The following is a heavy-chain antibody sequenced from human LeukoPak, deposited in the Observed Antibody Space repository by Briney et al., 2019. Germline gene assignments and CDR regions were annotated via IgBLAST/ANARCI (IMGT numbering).Heavy chain of an antibody. J-gene: IGHJ5*02. Sequence: ASAKVSCKASGYTFTSYDINWVRQATGQGLEWMGWMNPNSGNTGYAQKFQGRVTMTRNTSISTAYMELSSLRSEDTAVYYCARGGGRLRGITYNWFDPWGQGTLVTVSS. CDR3: ARGGGRLRGITYNWFDP. D-gene: IGHD5-12*01. CDR1: GYTFTSYD. V-gene: IGHV1-8*01. CDR2: MNPNSGNT.